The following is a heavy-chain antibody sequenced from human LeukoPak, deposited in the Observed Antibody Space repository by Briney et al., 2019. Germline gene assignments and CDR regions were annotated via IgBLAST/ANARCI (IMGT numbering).Heavy chain of an antibody. CDR3: AKGAGPPWFDP. Sequence: TSETLSLTCTVSNGSISSDSYRWIWLPQPAGKGLEWIGRMYCSGTSTYSPSLRRRITISIDTSRNQLSMNLNSATAADTAVYYCAKGAGPPWFDPWGQGTLVTVSS. J-gene: IGHJ5*02. V-gene: IGHV4-61*02. CDR2: MYCSGTS. CDR1: NGSISSDSYR. D-gene: IGHD6-19*01.